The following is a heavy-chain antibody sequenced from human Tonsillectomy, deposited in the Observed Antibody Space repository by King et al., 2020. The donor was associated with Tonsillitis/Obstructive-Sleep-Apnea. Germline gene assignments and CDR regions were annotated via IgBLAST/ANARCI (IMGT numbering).Heavy chain of an antibody. CDR3: AREVVPAATNYYYYGMDV. Sequence: QLQESGPGLVKPSETLXLTCTVSGGSISSYYWSWIRQPPGKGLEWIGYIYYSGSTNYNPSLKSRVTISVDTSKNQFSLKLSSVTAADTAVYYCAREVVPAATNYYYYGMDVWGQGTTVTVSS. V-gene: IGHV4-59*01. CDR1: GGSISSYY. CDR2: IYYSGST. J-gene: IGHJ6*02. D-gene: IGHD2-2*01.